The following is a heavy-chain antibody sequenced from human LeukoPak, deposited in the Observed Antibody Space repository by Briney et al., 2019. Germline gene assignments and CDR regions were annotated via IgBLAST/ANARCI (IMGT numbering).Heavy chain of an antibody. CDR3: ASLDFWSGYFDS. V-gene: IGHV3-66*01. CDR1: GFTVSRNY. CDR2: IYSAGGT. J-gene: IGHJ4*02. D-gene: IGHD3-3*01. Sequence: GGSLRLSCAASGFTVSRNYMSWVRQAPGKGLEWVCLIYSAGGTHYADSVKGRFTISRDSSRNTLYLQMNSLRAEDTAVYYCASLDFWSGYFDSWGQGTLVTVSS.